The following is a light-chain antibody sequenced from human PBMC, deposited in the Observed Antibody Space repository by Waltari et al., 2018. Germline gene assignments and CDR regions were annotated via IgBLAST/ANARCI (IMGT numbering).Light chain of an antibody. Sequence: EIVLRQSPGTLSLSPGERATLSCRASQTLNSYCLTWYQQKPGQAPRLLIYGASTRATCIPVKFGGIGSGQYFTLTIRRLEPEDFAVYYCQQYGTSHPTLTFRQATKVDI. CDR2: GAS. V-gene: IGKV3-20*01. CDR1: QTLNSYC. CDR3: QQYGTSHPTLT. J-gene: IGKJ1*01.